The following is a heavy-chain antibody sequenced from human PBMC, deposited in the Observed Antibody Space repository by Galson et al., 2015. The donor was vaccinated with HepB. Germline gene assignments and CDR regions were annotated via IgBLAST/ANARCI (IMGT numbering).Heavy chain of an antibody. CDR3: ARERRYSSGWYDRDYYYGMDV. V-gene: IGHV1-2*02. CDR1: GYTSTGHY. Sequence: SVKVSCKASGYTSTGHYMHWVRQAPGQGLEWMGWINPNSGGTNYAQKFQGRVTMTRDTSISTAYMELSRLRSDDTAVYYCARERRYSSGWYDRDYYYGMDVWGQGTTVTVSS. D-gene: IGHD6-19*01. J-gene: IGHJ6*02. CDR2: INPNSGGT.